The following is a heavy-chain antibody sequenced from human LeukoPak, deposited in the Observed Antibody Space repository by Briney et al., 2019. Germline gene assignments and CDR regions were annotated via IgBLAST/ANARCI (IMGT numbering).Heavy chain of an antibody. Sequence: GGSLRLSCAASGFTFSSYAMSWVRQAPGKGLEWVAVISYDGSNKYYADSVKGRFTISRDNSKNTLYLQMNSLRAEDTAVYYCAKPGEELPFDYWGQGTLVTVSS. CDR2: ISYDGSNK. CDR3: AKPGEELPFDY. CDR1: GFTFSSYA. V-gene: IGHV3-30*18. D-gene: IGHD1-26*01. J-gene: IGHJ4*02.